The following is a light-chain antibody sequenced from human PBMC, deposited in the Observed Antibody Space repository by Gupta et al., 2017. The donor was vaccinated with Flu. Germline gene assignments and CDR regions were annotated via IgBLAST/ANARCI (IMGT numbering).Light chain of an antibody. CDR3: KQCNSWPRA. Sequence: VAIGQPAYIYSGASDCRGYNGGSNMLHWFQQKPGQAPRRLIYVASSRECGVPDRFSGSGSGTDFTLKISSVEADDVGIYSCKQCNSWPRAFGEGTXVEIK. CDR1: DCRGYNGGSNM. J-gene: IGKJ1*01. V-gene: IGKV2-30*01. CDR2: VAS.